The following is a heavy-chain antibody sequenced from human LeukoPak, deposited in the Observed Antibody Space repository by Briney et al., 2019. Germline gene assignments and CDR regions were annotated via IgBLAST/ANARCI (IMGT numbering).Heavy chain of an antibody. Sequence: ASVKVSCKASGYTFTSYGISWVRQAPGQGLEWMGWIGAYNGNTNYAQKLQGRVTMTTDTSTSTAYMELRSLRSDDTAVYYCARVRITTRLLPTPTMGRIDYWGQGTLVTVSS. CDR2: IGAYNGNT. CDR3: ARVRITTRLLPTPTMGRIDY. J-gene: IGHJ4*02. CDR1: GYTFTSYG. D-gene: IGHD3-3*01. V-gene: IGHV1-18*01.